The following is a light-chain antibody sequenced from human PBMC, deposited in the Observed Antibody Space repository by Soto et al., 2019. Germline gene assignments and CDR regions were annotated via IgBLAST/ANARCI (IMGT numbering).Light chain of an antibody. V-gene: IGKV3-20*01. CDR3: HQYGGSPQT. CDR1: QSVSKY. Sequence: EIVLTQSPGTLSLSPGEIATLSCRASQSVSKYLAWYQRKPGQAPRLLIYGASSRATGIPDRFSGSGSGTDFTLTISLLEPEDFAVYYCHQYGGSPQTFGQGTKVEIK. J-gene: IGKJ1*01. CDR2: GAS.